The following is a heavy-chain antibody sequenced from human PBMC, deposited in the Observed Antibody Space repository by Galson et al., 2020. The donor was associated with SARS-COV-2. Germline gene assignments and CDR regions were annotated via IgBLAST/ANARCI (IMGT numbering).Heavy chain of an antibody. CDR2: IYYSGST. CDR1: GGSISSSSYY. D-gene: IGHD3-9*01. Sequence: SETLSLTCTVSGGSISSSSYYWGWIRQPPGKGLEWIGSIYYSGSTYYNPSLKSRVTISVDTSKNQFSLKLSSVTAADTAVYYCARYTDILTNHGNWFDPWGQGTLVTVSS. J-gene: IGHJ5*02. V-gene: IGHV4-39*01. CDR3: ARYTDILTNHGNWFDP.